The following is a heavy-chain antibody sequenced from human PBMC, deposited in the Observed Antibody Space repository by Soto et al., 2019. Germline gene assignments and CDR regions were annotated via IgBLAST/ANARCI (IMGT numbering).Heavy chain of an antibody. Sequence: QLQLPESGSGLVKASQTLSLTCTVSGGSISGAGYSWGWIRQPPGKGLEWIGHIYHSGNAYYNPSLKIRVTISLDRSKNHFSLRLTSVTAADTAMYYCASRLPLSGGPFDVWGQGTMVTVSS. D-gene: IGHD3-16*01. CDR2: IYHSGNA. CDR3: ASRLPLSGGPFDV. J-gene: IGHJ3*01. V-gene: IGHV4-30-2*01. CDR1: GGSISGAGYS.